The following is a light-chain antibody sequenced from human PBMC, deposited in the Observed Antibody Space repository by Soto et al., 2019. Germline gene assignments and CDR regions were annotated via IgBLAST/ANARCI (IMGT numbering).Light chain of an antibody. CDR1: QSVTSR. V-gene: IGKV3-11*01. CDR3: QQRYNWPLT. Sequence: EIVLTQSPATLSLSPGERATLSCRASQSVTSRLAWYQQRPGQAHRLLIFDASYRATGVPGRFSGSGSGTDFTLTISSLEPEDFAVYYCQQRYNWPLTFGGGTKVDIK. J-gene: IGKJ4*01. CDR2: DAS.